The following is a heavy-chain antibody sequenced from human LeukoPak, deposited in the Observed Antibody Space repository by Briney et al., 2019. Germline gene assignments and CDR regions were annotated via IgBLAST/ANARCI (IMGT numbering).Heavy chain of an antibody. J-gene: IGHJ4*02. D-gene: IGHD6-19*01. Sequence: TGGSLRLSCAASGFTFSSYAMSWVRQAPGKGLEWVSAISDSGAGTYYADSVKGRFTISRDNSKNTVYVQMNSLRAEDTAVYYCTKTGDSGWFNDYWGQGTLVTVSS. CDR3: TKTGDSGWFNDY. CDR2: ISDSGAGT. V-gene: IGHV3-23*01. CDR1: GFTFSSYA.